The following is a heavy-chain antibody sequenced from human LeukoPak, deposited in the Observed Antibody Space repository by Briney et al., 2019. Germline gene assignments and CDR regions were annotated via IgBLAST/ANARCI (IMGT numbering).Heavy chain of an antibody. J-gene: IGHJ4*02. Sequence: GGSLRLSCAASGLIFRNYEMNWVRQAPGKGLEWVSFISSSGSDIYYADSVKGRFTISRDNAKSSLYLQMNSLRADDTAVYYCASDQSGVKDFDYWGQGTLVTVSS. CDR2: ISSSGSDI. V-gene: IGHV3-48*03. D-gene: IGHD3-10*01. CDR3: ASDQSGVKDFDY. CDR1: GLIFRNYE.